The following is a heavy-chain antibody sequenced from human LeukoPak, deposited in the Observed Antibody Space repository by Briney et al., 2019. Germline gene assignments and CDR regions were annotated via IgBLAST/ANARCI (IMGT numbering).Heavy chain of an antibody. D-gene: IGHD3-16*01. Sequence: SQTLSLTCTVSGGSISSGSYYWSWIRQPAGKGLEWIGRIYTSGSTNYNPSLKSRVTISVDTSKNQFSLKLSSVTAADTAVYYCASMSIGGNWFDPWGQGTLVTVSS. V-gene: IGHV4-61*02. CDR2: IYTSGST. J-gene: IGHJ5*02. CDR1: GGSISSGSYY. CDR3: ASMSIGGNWFDP.